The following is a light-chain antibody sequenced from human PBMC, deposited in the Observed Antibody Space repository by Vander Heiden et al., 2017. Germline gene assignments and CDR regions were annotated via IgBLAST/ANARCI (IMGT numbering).Light chain of an antibody. J-gene: IGLJ3*02. V-gene: IGLV1-44*01. CDR1: SSNIGSNT. Sequence: QSVLTQPPSASGTPGQRVPISCSGSSSNIGSNTVNWYQQLPGTAPKLLIYSNNQRPSGVPDRFSGSKSGISASLAISGLQSEDEADYYCAAWDDSLNGPVFGGGTKLTVL. CDR2: SNN. CDR3: AAWDDSLNGPV.